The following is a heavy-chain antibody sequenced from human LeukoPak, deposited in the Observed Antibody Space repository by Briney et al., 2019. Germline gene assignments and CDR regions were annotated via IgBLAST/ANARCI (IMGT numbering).Heavy chain of an antibody. V-gene: IGHV1-69*05. J-gene: IGHJ4*02. Sequence: SVKVSCKASGGTFSSYAISWVRQAPGQGLEWIGRIIPIFGTANYAQKFQGRVTITTDESTSTAYMELSSLRSEDTAVYYCACALYYYDSSGYYQFRDYWGQGTLVTVSS. CDR2: IIPIFGTA. CDR3: ACALYYYDSSGYYQFRDY. CDR1: GGTFSSYA. D-gene: IGHD3-22*01.